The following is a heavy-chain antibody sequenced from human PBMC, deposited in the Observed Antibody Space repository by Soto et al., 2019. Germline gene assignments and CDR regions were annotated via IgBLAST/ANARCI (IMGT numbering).Heavy chain of an antibody. CDR1: GYAFTTYG. Sequence: QVHLVQAGTEVKKPGASVKVSCKGSGYAFTTYGITWVRQAPGQGLEWMGWISAHNGNTNYAQKLQGRVTVTRDTSTSTAYMELRSLRSDDTAVYYCARGRYGDYWGQGALVTVSS. CDR3: ARGRYGDY. V-gene: IGHV1-18*01. J-gene: IGHJ4*02. D-gene: IGHD1-1*01. CDR2: ISAHNGNT.